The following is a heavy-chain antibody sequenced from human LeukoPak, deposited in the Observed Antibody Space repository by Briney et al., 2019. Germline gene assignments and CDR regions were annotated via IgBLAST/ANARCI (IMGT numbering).Heavy chain of an antibody. Sequence: GESLKISCKGSGYSFTSYWIGWVRQMPGKGLEWIGIIYPGDSDTRYSPSFQGQVTISADKSISTAYLQWSSLKASDTAMYYCARHTGTHYYYYGMDVWGQGTTVTVSS. CDR2: IYPGDSDT. CDR3: ARHTGTHYYYYGMDV. D-gene: IGHD1-7*01. V-gene: IGHV5-51*01. CDR1: GYSFTSYW. J-gene: IGHJ6*02.